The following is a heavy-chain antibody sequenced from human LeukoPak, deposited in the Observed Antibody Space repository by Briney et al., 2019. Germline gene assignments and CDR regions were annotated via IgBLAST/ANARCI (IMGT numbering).Heavy chain of an antibody. CDR3: AREIGSYYDSSGYYYHFDY. V-gene: IGHV1-69*05. CDR2: MVPIFGTA. D-gene: IGHD3-22*01. J-gene: IGHJ4*02. Sequence: SVRVSCKASGGTLSSYAISWVRQAPGEGLAWVGRMVPIFGTANYAQKVSARVTITTDESTSTAYMELSSLRSEDTAVYYCAREIGSYYDSSGYYYHFDYWGQGTLVTVSS. CDR1: GGTLSSYA.